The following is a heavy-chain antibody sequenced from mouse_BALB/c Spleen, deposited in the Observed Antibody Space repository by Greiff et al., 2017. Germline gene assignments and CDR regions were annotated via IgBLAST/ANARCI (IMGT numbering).Heavy chain of an antibody. CDR3: ARDPGYYYFDY. J-gene: IGHJ2*01. V-gene: IGHV5-4*02. D-gene: IGHD2-3*01. CDR1: GFTFSDYY. CDR2: ISDGGSYT. Sequence: EVNVVESGGGLVKPGGSLKLSCAASGFTFSDYYMYWVRQTPEKRLEWVATISDGGSYTYYPDSVKGRFTISRDNAKNNLYLQMSSLKSEDTAMYYCARDPGYYYFDYWGQGTTLTVSS.